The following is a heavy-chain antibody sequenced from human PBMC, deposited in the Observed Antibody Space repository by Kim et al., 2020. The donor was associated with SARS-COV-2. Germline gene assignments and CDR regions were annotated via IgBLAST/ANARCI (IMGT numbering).Heavy chain of an antibody. CDR1: GGSISSSSYY. CDR3: ARPLEQQLVIGY. J-gene: IGHJ4*02. Sequence: SETLSLTCTVSGGSISSSSYYWGWIRQPPGKGLEWIGSIYYSGSTYYNPSLKSRVTISVDTSKNQFSLKLSSVTAADTAVYYCARPLEQQLVIGYWGQGTLVTVSS. D-gene: IGHD6-13*01. V-gene: IGHV4-39*01. CDR2: IYYSGST.